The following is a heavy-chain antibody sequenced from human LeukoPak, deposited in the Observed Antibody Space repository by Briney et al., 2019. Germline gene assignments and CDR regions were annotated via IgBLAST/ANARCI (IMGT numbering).Heavy chain of an antibody. Sequence: GGSLRLSCAASGFTVSSNYMSWVRQAPGKGLEWVSLIHNDNTYYADSVKGRFTISRDNSKNTLYLQMNSLKTEDTAVYYCARDGSSRSLQYWGRGTLVTVSS. CDR3: ARDGSSRSLQY. V-gene: IGHV3-53*01. J-gene: IGHJ1*01. CDR1: GFTVSSNY. CDR2: IHNDNT.